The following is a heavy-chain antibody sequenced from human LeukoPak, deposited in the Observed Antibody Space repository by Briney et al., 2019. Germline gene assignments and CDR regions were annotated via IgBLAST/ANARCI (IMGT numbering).Heavy chain of an antibody. V-gene: IGHV4-34*01. Sequence: SETLSLTCAVYGGSFSGYYWSWLRQPPGKGLEWIGEINHSGSTNYNPSLKSRVTISVDTPKNQFSLKLSSVTAADTAVYYCARGAAAGTGCWFDPWGQGTLVTVSS. CDR3: ARGAAAGTGCWFDP. CDR2: INHSGST. D-gene: IGHD6-13*01. J-gene: IGHJ5*02. CDR1: GGSFSGYY.